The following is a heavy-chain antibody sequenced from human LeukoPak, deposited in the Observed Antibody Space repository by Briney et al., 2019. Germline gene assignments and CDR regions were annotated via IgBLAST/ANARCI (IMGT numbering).Heavy chain of an antibody. CDR1: GYTFTGYY. CDR2: INPNSGGT. J-gene: IGHJ5*02. V-gene: IGHV1-2*02. D-gene: IGHD6-6*01. Sequence: GTSVKVSCKASGYTFTGYYMHWVRQAPGQGLEWMGWINPNSGGTNYAQKFQGRVTMTRDTSISTAYMELSRLRSDDTAVYYCAREGWGSSSGWFDPWGQGTLVTVSS. CDR3: AREGWGSSSGWFDP.